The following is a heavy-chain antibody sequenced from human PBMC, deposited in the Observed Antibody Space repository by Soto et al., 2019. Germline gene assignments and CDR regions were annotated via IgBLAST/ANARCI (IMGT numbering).Heavy chain of an antibody. V-gene: IGHV4-31*03. CDR2: IYYSGST. J-gene: IGHJ5*02. CDR3: ARAKKGIAAAENWFDP. Sequence: QVQLQESGPGLVKPSQTLSLTCTVSGGSISSGGYYWSWIRQHPGKGLEWIGYIYYSGSTYYNPSLKSRVTISVDTSKNKFSLKMSSVTAAETDVYYCARAKKGIAAAENWFDPWGQGTLVTVSS. D-gene: IGHD6-13*01. CDR1: GGSISSGGYY.